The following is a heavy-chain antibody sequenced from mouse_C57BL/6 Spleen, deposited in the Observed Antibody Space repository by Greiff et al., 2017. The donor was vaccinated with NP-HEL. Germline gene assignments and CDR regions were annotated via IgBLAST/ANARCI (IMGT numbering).Heavy chain of an antibody. CDR2: INPSTGGT. CDR1: GYSFTGYY. V-gene: IGHV1-42*01. D-gene: IGHD1-1*01. J-gene: IGHJ1*03. CDR3: ARKTTVVASYWYFDV. Sequence: VQLQQSGPELVKPGASVKISCKASGYSFTGYYMNWVKQSPEKSLEWIGEINPSTGGTTYNQKFKAKATLTVDKSSSTAYMQLKSLTSEDSAVYYCARKTTVVASYWYFDVWGTGTTVTVSS.